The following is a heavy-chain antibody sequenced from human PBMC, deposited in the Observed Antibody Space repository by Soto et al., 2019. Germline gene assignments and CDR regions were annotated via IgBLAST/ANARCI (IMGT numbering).Heavy chain of an antibody. CDR1: GASITSYY. V-gene: IGHV4-4*07. D-gene: IGHD6-13*01. J-gene: IGHJ6*02. CDR2: IYTSGST. Sequence: PSGTLSPTCTVPGASITSYYSSWIRQPAGKALEGIGRIYTSGSTNDNPSPKSRITMSVDTSKNQFSLKLSSVTAADTALYYCARGIAAYYYYYYGMDVWGQGTKVTVSS. CDR3: ARGIAAYYYYYYGMDV.